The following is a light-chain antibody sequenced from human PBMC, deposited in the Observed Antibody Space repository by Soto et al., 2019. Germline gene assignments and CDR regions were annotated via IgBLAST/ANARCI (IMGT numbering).Light chain of an antibody. V-gene: IGLV1-47*01. Sequence: QSVLTQPPSVSGTPGQRVTISCSGSSSNIGSNYVYWYQQLPGTAPKLLIYRNNQRPSGVPDRFSGSKSGTSASLAISGLRSEDEADYYCAAWDDSLSGLNWVFGGGTKLTVL. J-gene: IGLJ3*02. CDR3: AAWDDSLSGLNWV. CDR1: SSNIGSNY. CDR2: RNN.